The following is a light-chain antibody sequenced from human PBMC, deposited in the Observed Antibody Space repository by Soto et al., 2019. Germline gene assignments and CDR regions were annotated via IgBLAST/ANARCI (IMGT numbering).Light chain of an antibody. CDR2: DAS. J-gene: IGKJ1*01. CDR1: QSIANR. V-gene: IGKV1-5*01. CDR3: QQYIAHSS. Sequence: DIQMTQSPSTLSASVGARVTLTCRASQSIANRLAWYQQKPGKAPMLLIYDASTLKTGVPSRFSGSGSGTAFTLTISSLQPDDFATDHCQQYIAHSSFGQGTRVDIK.